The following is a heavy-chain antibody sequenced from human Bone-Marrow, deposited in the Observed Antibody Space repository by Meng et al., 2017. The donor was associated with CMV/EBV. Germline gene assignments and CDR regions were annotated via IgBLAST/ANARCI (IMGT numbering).Heavy chain of an antibody. CDR2: IIPIFGTA. CDR3: ARGRAAPKTYYYYGMDV. CDR1: GGTFSSYA. Sequence: SVKVSCKASGGTFSSYAISWVRQAPGQGLEWMGGIIPIFGTANYAQKFQGRVTITTDESTSTAYMELSSLRSEDTAVYYCARGRAAPKTYYYYGMDVWGQGPTVTGSS. V-gene: IGHV1-69*05. J-gene: IGHJ6*01.